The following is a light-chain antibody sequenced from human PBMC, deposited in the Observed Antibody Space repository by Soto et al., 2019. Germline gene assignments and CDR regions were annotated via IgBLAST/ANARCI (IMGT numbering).Light chain of an antibody. J-gene: IGLJ3*02. CDR3: SSYRSNSTWV. CDR2: EVT. CDR1: SSDVGGYNY. V-gene: IGLV2-14*01. Sequence: QSALTQPASVSVSPGQSITISCTGTSSDVGGYNYISWYQQHPGKAPKLMIYEVTNRPSGVSNRFSGSKSGNTASLTISGLKAEDEADYDCSSYRSNSTWVFGGGPKLTVL.